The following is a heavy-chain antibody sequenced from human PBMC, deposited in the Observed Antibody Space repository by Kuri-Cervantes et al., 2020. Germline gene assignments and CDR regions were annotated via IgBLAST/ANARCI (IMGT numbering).Heavy chain of an antibody. Sequence: GESLKISCAASGITFSSYGHWVRQAPGKVLVWVSRINSDGSSTSYADSVKGRFTISRDNAKNSQYLPMNSLRAEDTALYHCARRTTVTVTATPRSYWYFDLWGRGTLVTVSS. CDR3: ARRTTVTVTATPRSYWYFDL. CDR2: INSDGSST. CDR1: GITFSSYG. D-gene: IGHD4-17*01. V-gene: IGHV3-74*01. J-gene: IGHJ2*01.